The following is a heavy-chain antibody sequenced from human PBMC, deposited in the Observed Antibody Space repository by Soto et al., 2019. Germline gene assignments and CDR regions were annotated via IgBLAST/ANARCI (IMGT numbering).Heavy chain of an antibody. V-gene: IGHV3-15*07. CDR2: IKSKTDGGTT. CDR1: GFTFSNAW. D-gene: IGHD6-19*01. J-gene: IGHJ6*02. Sequence: GGSLRLSCAASGFTFSNAWMNWVRQAPGKGLEWVGRIKSKTDGGTTDYAAPVKGRFTISRDDSKNTLYLQMNSLKTEDTAVYYCTTDPGSGWSRREYYYYYGMDVWGQGTTVTVSS. CDR3: TTDPGSGWSRREYYYYYGMDV.